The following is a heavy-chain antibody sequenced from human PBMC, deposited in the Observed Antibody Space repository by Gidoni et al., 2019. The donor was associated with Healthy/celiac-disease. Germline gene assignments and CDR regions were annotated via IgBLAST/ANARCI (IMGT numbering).Heavy chain of an antibody. V-gene: IGHV3-43*01. CDR2: ISWDGGST. J-gene: IGHJ6*02. CDR1: GFTFDDYT. D-gene: IGHD6-6*01. Sequence: EVQLVESGGVVVQPGGSLRLSCAASGFTFDDYTMHWVRQAPGKGLEWVSLISWDGGSTYYADSVKGRFTISRDNSKNSLYLQMNSLRTEDTALYYCAKDCGYSSSYGMDVWGQGTTVTVSS. CDR3: AKDCGYSSSYGMDV.